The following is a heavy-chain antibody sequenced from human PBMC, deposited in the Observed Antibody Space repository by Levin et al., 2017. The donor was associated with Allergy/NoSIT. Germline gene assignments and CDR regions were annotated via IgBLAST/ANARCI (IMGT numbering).Heavy chain of an antibody. J-gene: IGHJ4*02. Sequence: LSLTCEASGFTFSGHWMHWVRQAPGKGLVWVSHISPDGRDISYADSVKGRFTMSRDNAKKTLYLQLNSLRAEDTAVYYCTRGGSNYNIDYWGQGILVTVSS. CDR2: ISPDGRDI. V-gene: IGHV3-74*01. CDR3: TRGGSNYNIDY. D-gene: IGHD1-1*01. CDR1: GFTFSGHW.